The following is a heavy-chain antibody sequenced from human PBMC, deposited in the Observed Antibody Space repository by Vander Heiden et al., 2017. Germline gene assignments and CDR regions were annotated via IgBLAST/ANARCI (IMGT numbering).Heavy chain of an antibody. D-gene: IGHD3-9*01. CDR3: ARSGRVHDNLSGYYRGGLDV. V-gene: IGHV3-74*01. CDR1: GFNLTSYW. Sequence: EDQLVESGGGLVQPGGSMRLSCAASGFNLTSYWMHWVRQAPGKGLVWVARLKSDGRTTDYADSVKGRFTISRDTSKNTLSLQMSTLRGEDTALYYCARSGRVHDNLSGYYRGGLDVWGQGTRVIVS. J-gene: IGHJ6*02. CDR2: LKSDGRTT.